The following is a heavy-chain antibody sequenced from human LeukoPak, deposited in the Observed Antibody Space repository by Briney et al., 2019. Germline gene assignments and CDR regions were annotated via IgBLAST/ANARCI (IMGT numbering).Heavy chain of an antibody. D-gene: IGHD5-12*01. Sequence: SETLSLTCTVSGGSINNGDYYWSWIRQPPGKGLEWIAYIYDDGSTFYNPSLKSRATISIDTSKNQFSLNLRSVTAADTAVYYCARQTWLLDYWGQGTLVTVSS. J-gene: IGHJ4*02. V-gene: IGHV4-30-4*01. CDR2: IYDDGST. CDR1: GGSINNGDYY. CDR3: ARQTWLLDY.